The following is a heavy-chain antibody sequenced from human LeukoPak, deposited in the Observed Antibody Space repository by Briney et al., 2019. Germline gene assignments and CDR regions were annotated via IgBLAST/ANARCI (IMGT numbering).Heavy chain of an antibody. D-gene: IGHD3-10*01. J-gene: IGHJ4*02. CDR3: ARMVRGVMDPRFDY. V-gene: IGHV4-31*03. CDR2: IYYSGST. CDR1: GGSISSGGYY. Sequence: SQTPSLTCTVSGGSISSGGYYWSWIRQHPGKGLEWIGYIYYSGSTYYNPSLKSRVTISVDTSKNQFSLKLSSVTAADTAVYYCARMVRGVMDPRFDYWGQGTLVTVSS.